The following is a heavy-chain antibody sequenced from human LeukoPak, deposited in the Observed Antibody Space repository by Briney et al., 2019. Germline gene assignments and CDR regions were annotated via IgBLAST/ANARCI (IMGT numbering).Heavy chain of an antibody. V-gene: IGHV3-23*01. CDR1: GFTFSSYA. CDR2: ISGSGGGT. Sequence: GGSLRLSCAASGFTFSSYAMSWVRQAPGKGLEWVSAISGSGGGTYYADSVKGRFTISRDNSKNTLYLQMNSLRAEDTAVYYCAKDLPLSVAARRFDYWGQGTLVTVSS. J-gene: IGHJ4*02. D-gene: IGHD6-6*01. CDR3: AKDLPLSVAARRFDY.